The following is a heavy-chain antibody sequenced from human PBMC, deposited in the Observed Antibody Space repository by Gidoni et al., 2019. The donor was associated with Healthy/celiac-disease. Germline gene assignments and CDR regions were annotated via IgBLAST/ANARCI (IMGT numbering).Heavy chain of an antibody. CDR3: AREHGIAVAGGDY. Sequence: EVQLVESGGGLVQPGGSLRLSCAASGFTFSSYWMHWVRQAPGKGLLWVSRINSDGSSTSYADSVKGRFTISRDNAKNKLYLQMNSLRAEDTAVYYCAREHGIAVAGGDYWGQGTLVTVSS. V-gene: IGHV3-74*01. CDR2: INSDGSST. D-gene: IGHD6-19*01. J-gene: IGHJ4*02. CDR1: GFTFSSYW.